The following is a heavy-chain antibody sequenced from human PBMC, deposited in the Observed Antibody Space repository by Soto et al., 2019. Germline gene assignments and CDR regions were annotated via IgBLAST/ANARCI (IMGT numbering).Heavy chain of an antibody. CDR2: MNPNSGNT. CDR3: ARERTRGFDP. Sequence: QVQLVQSGAEVKKPGASVKVSCKASVYTFTSYDINWVRQATGQGLEWMGWMNPNSGNTAYAQKFLVRVTMTRNTSISTAYMALSSLRSEDTAVYYCARERTRGFDPWGQGTLVTVAS. V-gene: IGHV1-8*01. J-gene: IGHJ5*02. CDR1: VYTFTSYD.